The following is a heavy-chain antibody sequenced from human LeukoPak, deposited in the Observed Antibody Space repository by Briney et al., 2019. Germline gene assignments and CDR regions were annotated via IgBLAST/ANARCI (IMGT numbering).Heavy chain of an antibody. CDR2: ISSSSSYI. V-gene: IGHV3-21*01. J-gene: IGHJ4*02. CDR3: ASKGYCSSTSCPREFDY. CDR1: GFTFSSYS. Sequence: GGSLRLSCAASGFTFSSYSMNSVRQAPGKGLEWVSSISSSSSYIYYADSVKGRFTISRDNARNSLYLQMNSLRAEDTAVYYCASKGYCSSTSCPREFDYWGQGTLVTVSS. D-gene: IGHD2-2*01.